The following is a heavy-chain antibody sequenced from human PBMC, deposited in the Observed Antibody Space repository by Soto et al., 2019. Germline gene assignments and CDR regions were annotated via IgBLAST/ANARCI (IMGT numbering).Heavy chain of an antibody. V-gene: IGHV2-5*02. CDR3: ARMYYGVQYFDY. CDR1: GFSLSTSGVG. Sequence: QITLKESGPTLVKPTQTLTLTCTFSGFSLSTSGVGVGWIRQPPGKALEWLALIYWDDDKRYSPSLKSSLTIPKESPEHPVGLTMTIMDPVDTATYYCARMYYGVQYFDYWGQGSLVTV. J-gene: IGHJ4*02. D-gene: IGHD4-17*01. CDR2: IYWDDDK.